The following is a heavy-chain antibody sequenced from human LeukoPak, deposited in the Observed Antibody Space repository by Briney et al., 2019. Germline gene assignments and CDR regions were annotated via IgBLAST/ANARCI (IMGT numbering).Heavy chain of an antibody. CDR3: ARQGGAYFDY. Sequence: PGGSLRLSCAASGFTFSSYSMIWVRQAPGKGLEWVSSISSSNTYIYYAASVKGRFTISRDNAKNSLFLQMNDLRGEDTAVYYCARQGGAYFDYWGQGTLVNVSS. J-gene: IGHJ4*02. CDR2: ISSSNTYI. V-gene: IGHV3-21*06. CDR1: GFTFSSYS.